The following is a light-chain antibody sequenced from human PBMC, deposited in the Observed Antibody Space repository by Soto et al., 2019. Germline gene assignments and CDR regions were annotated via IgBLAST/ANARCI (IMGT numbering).Light chain of an antibody. CDR2: DAS. Sequence: EIVLTQSPATLSLSPGERATLSCRASQSVSSYLAWYQQKPGQAPRLLIYDASNRATGIPARFSGSGSGTDFTLTISSLEPVDFAVYYCQQRSNWRHTFGGGTKVEIK. CDR1: QSVSSY. J-gene: IGKJ4*01. V-gene: IGKV3-11*01. CDR3: QQRSNWRHT.